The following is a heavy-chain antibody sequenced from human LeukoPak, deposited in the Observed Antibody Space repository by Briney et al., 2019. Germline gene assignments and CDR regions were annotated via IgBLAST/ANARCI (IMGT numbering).Heavy chain of an antibody. CDR2: ISSSSSYI. CDR1: GFTFSSYS. J-gene: IGHJ4*02. CDR3: ARGSTMVRGVMNY. D-gene: IGHD3-10*01. Sequence: GGSLRLSCAASGFTFSSYSMNWVRQAPGKGLECVSSISSSSSYIYYADSVKGRFTISRDNAKNSLYLQMNSLRAEDTAVYYCARGSTMVRGVMNYWGQGTLVTVSS. V-gene: IGHV3-21*01.